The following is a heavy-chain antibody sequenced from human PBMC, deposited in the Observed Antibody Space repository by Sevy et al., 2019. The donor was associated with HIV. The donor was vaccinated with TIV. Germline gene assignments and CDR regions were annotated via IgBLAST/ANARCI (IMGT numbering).Heavy chain of an antibody. J-gene: IGHJ4*02. CDR3: ARLYYYDSSGHFDY. D-gene: IGHD3-22*01. CDR2: INWNGGST. CDR1: GFTFDDYG. V-gene: IGHV3-20*03. Sequence: GGSLRLSYAASGFTFDDYGMSWVRQAPGKGLEWVSGINWNGGSTGYADSVKGRFTISRDNAKNSLYLQMNSLRAEDTALYYCARLYYYDSSGHFDYWGQGTLVTVSS.